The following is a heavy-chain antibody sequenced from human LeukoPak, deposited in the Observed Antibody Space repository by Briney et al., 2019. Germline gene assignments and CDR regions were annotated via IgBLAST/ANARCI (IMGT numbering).Heavy chain of an antibody. CDR3: ARRRSSSLAFDI. Sequence: PSETLSLTCTVSGGSVSSSSYYWSWIRQPPGRGLEWIGYIYYSGSTNYNPSLKSRVTISVDTSKNQFSLKLSSVTAADTAVYYCARRRSSSLAFDIWGQGTMVTVSS. CDR2: IYYSGST. V-gene: IGHV4-61*01. D-gene: IGHD6-6*01. CDR1: GGSVSSSSYY. J-gene: IGHJ3*02.